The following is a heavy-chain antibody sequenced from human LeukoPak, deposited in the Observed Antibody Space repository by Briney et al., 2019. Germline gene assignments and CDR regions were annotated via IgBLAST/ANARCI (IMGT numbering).Heavy chain of an antibody. CDR2: IRDSGGYI. V-gene: IGHV3-23*01. D-gene: IGHD3-10*01. CDR3: VRVRAETGLYYSHMDV. J-gene: IGHJ6*01. Sequence: RGSLRLSCAASGFTFRSYTMTWVRQAPGKGLEWVSGIRDSGGYIYSADSVRGRFTISRDDSKNTLFLQMNSLRAEDTALYYFVRVRAETGLYYSHMDVGGEGSTVTVSS. CDR1: GFTFRSYT.